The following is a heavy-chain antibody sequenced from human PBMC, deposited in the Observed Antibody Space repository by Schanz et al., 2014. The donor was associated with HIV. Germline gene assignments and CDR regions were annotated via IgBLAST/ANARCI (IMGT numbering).Heavy chain of an antibody. V-gene: IGHV3-30*18. CDR1: GFTFSSHG. D-gene: IGHD3-3*01. Sequence: VQLVETGGGVVQPGRSLRLSCAASGFTFSSHGMHWVRQAPGKGLEWVAIISYDGSNKDYADSVKGRFTISRDKSKSTLYLQMNSLRAEDTAVYYCAKDGSRKVRFLEGPGYYLDHWGQGALVTVSS. J-gene: IGHJ4*02. CDR2: ISYDGSNK. CDR3: AKDGSRKVRFLEGPGYYLDH.